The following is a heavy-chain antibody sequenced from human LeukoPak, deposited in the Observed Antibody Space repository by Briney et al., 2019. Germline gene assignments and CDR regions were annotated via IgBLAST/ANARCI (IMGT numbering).Heavy chain of an antibody. CDR1: GFTFSDYD. CDR2: ISGGGNST. CDR3: AKARAVVVVAATNY. J-gene: IGHJ4*02. V-gene: IGHV3-23*01. D-gene: IGHD2-15*01. Sequence: GGSLRLSCAASGFTFSDYDMHWVRQAPGKGLEWVSAISGGGNSTYYADSVKGRFTISRDNSKNTLFLQMNSLRAEDTAVYYCAKARAVVVVAATNYWGQGTLVTVSS.